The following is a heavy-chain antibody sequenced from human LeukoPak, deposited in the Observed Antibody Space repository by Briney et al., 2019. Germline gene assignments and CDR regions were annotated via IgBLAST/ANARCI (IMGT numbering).Heavy chain of an antibody. V-gene: IGHV3-30-3*01. CDR3: VRVPDCSSTSCYGTYYYYGMDV. Sequence: GRSLRLPCAASGFPLHIYAVQGVPHARGKGRVGGAVISYDGNHKWDADSVKGRFTISRDNSKNTLYLQMNSLRAEDTAVYCCVRVPDCSSTSCYGTYYYYGMDVWGQGATVTVSS. J-gene: IGHJ6*02. CDR2: ISYDGNHK. CDR1: GFPLHIYA. D-gene: IGHD2-2*01.